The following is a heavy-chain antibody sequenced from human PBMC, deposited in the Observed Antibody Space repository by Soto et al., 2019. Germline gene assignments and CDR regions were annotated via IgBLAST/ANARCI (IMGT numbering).Heavy chain of an antibody. CDR1: GFSFSNYG. D-gene: IGHD3-10*01. Sequence: EVQLLGSGGGSVQPGGSLRLSCVASGFSFSNYGMSWARQAPGTGREWVSATSGSGETTYYADSVKGRFTISRDNSKNTLYLQMNSLRAEDTGVYYCAKDLGYDGSGIEIWGQGTLVTVSS. J-gene: IGHJ4*02. CDR3: AKDLGYDGSGIEI. CDR2: TSGSGETT. V-gene: IGHV3-23*01.